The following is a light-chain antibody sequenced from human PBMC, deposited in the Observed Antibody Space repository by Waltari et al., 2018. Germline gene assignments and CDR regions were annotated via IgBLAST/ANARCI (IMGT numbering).Light chain of an antibody. CDR3: QQRSDWPPLT. CDR1: QSVSDY. V-gene: IGKV3-11*01. Sequence: EIVLTQSPATLSLSPGERGTLSCRGSQSVSDYLAWYQQKAGQAPRLRIYDASNRDTGIPARFSGSGSGTAFTLTISRLEPEDFAVYYCQQRSDWPPLTFGGGPKVEIK. CDR2: DAS. J-gene: IGKJ4*01.